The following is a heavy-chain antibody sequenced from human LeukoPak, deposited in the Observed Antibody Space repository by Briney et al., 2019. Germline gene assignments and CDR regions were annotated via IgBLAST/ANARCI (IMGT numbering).Heavy chain of an antibody. V-gene: IGHV4-4*07. D-gene: IGHD2-2*01. CDR2: IYTSGST. CDR3: ARRYCSSTSCYFDY. Sequence: PSETLSLTCTVSGGSISGWYWSWIRQPAGKGLEWIGRIYTSGSTNYNPPLKSRVTMSVDTSKNQFSLKLSSVTAADTAVYYCARRYCSSTSCYFDYWGQGTLVTVSS. J-gene: IGHJ4*02. CDR1: GGSISGWY.